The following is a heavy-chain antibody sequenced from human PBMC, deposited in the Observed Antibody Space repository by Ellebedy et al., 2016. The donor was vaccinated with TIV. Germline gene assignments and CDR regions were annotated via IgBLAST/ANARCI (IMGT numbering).Heavy chain of an antibody. D-gene: IGHD6-19*01. V-gene: IGHV5-51*01. CDR3: ARQQWRDAFDI. Sequence: GESLKISXKGSGYSFTSYWIGWVRQMPGKGLEWMGIIYPGDSDTRYSPSFQGQVTISADKSISTAYLQWSSLTASDTAMYYCARQQWRDAFDIWGQGTMVTVSS. CDR1: GYSFTSYW. CDR2: IYPGDSDT. J-gene: IGHJ3*02.